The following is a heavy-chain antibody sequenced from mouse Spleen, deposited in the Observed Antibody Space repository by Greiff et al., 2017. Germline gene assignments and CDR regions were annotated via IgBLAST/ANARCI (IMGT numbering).Heavy chain of an antibody. D-gene: IGHD3-1*01. CDR2: ISSGGSYT. J-gene: IGHJ3*01. V-gene: IGHV5-9-3*01. CDR1: GFTFSSYA. Sequence: EVQLVESGGGLVKPGGSLKLSCAASGFTFSSYAMSWVRQTPEKRLEWVATISSGGSYTYYPDSVKGRFTISRDNAKNTLYLQMSSLRSEDTAMYYCARQAARATFFAYWGQGTLVTVSA. CDR3: ARQAARATFFAY.